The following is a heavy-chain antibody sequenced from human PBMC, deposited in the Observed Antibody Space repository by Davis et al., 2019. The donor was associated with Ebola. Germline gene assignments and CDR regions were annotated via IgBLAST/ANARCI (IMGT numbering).Heavy chain of an antibody. CDR2: INPSGGST. Sequence: AASVKVSCKASGYTFTGYYMHWVRQAPGQGLEWMGIINPSGGSTSYAQKFKGRVTMTRDTSTSTVYMELSSLRSEDTAVYYCAGGARGSGSYYAPYYYYGMDVWGQGTAVTVSS. CDR1: GYTFTGYY. V-gene: IGHV1-46*01. J-gene: IGHJ6*02. D-gene: IGHD3-10*01. CDR3: AGGARGSGSYYAPYYYYGMDV.